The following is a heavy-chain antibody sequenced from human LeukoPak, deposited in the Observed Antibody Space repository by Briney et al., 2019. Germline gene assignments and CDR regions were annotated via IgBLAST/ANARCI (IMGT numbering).Heavy chain of an antibody. Sequence: SETLSLTCAVYGGSFSGYYWSWIRQPPGKGLEWIGEINHSGSTNYNPSLKSRVTISVDTSKNQFSLKLSSVTAADTAVYYCARQYYYGSGSFDYWGQGTLVTVSS. CDR1: GGSFSGYY. D-gene: IGHD3-10*01. CDR3: ARQYYYGSGSFDY. CDR2: INHSGST. J-gene: IGHJ4*02. V-gene: IGHV4-34*01.